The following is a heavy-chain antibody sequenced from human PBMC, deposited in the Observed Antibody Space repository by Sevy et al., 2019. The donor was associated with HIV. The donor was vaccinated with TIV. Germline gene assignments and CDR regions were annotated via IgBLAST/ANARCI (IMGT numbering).Heavy chain of an antibody. J-gene: IGHJ4*02. CDR2: MYSDGST. Sequence: GGSLRLSCAASGFPVSSNYMSWVRQAPGKGLEWVSVMYSDGSTYHADSVKGRFTISRDNSKNTLHLQMNSLRAEDTAVYYCARDLEFYDSGDYGPAFMPDYWGQGTLVTVSS. D-gene: IGHD4-17*01. CDR3: ARDLEFYDSGDYGPAFMPDY. CDR1: GFPVSSNY. V-gene: IGHV3-66*01.